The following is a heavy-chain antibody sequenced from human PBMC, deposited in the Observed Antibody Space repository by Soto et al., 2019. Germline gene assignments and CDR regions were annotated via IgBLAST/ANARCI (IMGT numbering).Heavy chain of an antibody. Sequence: SETLSLTCTVSGGSISSSSYYWGWIRQPPGKGLEWIGSIYYSGSTYYNPSLKSRVTISVDTSKNQLTLKLSSVTAADTAVYYCARSAIKYYDYVWGSYRDAFDIWGQGTMVTVSS. CDR2: IYYSGST. J-gene: IGHJ3*02. CDR3: ARSAIKYYDYVWGSYRDAFDI. D-gene: IGHD3-16*02. CDR1: GGSISSSSYY. V-gene: IGHV4-39*06.